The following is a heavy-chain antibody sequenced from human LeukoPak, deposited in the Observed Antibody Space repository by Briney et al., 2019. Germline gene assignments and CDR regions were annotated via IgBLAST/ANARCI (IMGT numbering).Heavy chain of an antibody. CDR1: AFSLSAYN. J-gene: IGHJ4*02. D-gene: IGHD1-26*01. Sequence: GGSLRLSCAASAFSLSAYNMNRVRQAPGKGLEWVSSINTGTYIYYADSVKGRFTISRDNAQNSLYLHMNSLRAEDTAIYYCVRDRGTYRPIDSWGQGTLVTVSS. CDR2: INTGTYI. V-gene: IGHV3-69-1*02. CDR3: VRDRGTYRPIDS.